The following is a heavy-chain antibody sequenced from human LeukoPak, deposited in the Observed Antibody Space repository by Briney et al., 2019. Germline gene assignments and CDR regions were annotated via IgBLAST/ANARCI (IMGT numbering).Heavy chain of an antibody. D-gene: IGHD2-15*01. CDR2: IYSSGTT. CDR3: ARDPYCSGGNCHLESFDY. Sequence: SQTLSLTCTVSGGSISSGTYYWSWIRQYPGKGLEWIGYIYSSGTTYYNPSLKSRVTISVDTSKNQFSLKLSSVTAADTAVYYCARDPYCSGGNCHLESFDYWGQGTLVTVSS. V-gene: IGHV4-31*03. CDR1: GGSISSGTYY. J-gene: IGHJ4*02.